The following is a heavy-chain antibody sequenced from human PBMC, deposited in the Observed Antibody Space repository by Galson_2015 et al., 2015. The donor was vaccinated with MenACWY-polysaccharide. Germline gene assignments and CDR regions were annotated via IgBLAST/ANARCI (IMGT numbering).Heavy chain of an antibody. CDR1: GFSLTTNGVG. D-gene: IGHD2-21*02. CDR2: IYWDDDK. Sequence: PALVKPTQTLTLTCTFSGFSLTTNGVGVGWLRQSPGKALECLAIIYWDDDKRYSPSLRNSLTINKDTSGKEVVLTMTDMDPVDTGTYYCAHRLGGSGDWDVGCFDSWGQGTLVTVSS. CDR3: AHRLGGSGDWDVGCFDS. J-gene: IGHJ5*01. V-gene: IGHV2-5*02.